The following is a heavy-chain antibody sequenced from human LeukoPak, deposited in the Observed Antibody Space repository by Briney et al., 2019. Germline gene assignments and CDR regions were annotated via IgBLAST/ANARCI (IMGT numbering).Heavy chain of an antibody. CDR3: ARSIGDYHNFDC. Sequence: PSETLSLTCSVSGGSISGYYWSWMRQPAGKGLEWIGRIYTSGSTNYNPSLETRVTLSLDTSKNEFSLKMTSVTAADTAVYYCARSIGDYHNFDCWGQGTLVTVSS. D-gene: IGHD4-17*01. CDR1: GGSISGYY. J-gene: IGHJ4*02. V-gene: IGHV4-4*07. CDR2: IYTSGST.